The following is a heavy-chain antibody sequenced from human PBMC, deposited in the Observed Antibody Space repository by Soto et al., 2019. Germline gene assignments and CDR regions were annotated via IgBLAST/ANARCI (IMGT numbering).Heavy chain of an antibody. J-gene: IGHJ4*02. D-gene: IGHD3-3*01. CDR3: ARVHSITILGIDFDY. CDR1: GYTFTGYY. V-gene: IGHV1-2*04. CDR2: INPNSGGT. Sequence: ASVKVSCKASGYTFTGYYMHWARQAPGQGLEWMGWINPNSGGTNYAQKFQGWVTMTRDTSISTAYMELSRLRSDDTAVYYCARVHSITILGIDFDYWCQGILVTVS.